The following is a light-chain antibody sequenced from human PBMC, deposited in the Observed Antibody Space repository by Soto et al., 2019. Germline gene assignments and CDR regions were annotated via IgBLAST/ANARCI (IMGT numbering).Light chain of an antibody. V-gene: IGKV3-15*01. Sequence: EIVMTQSPATLSVSPGERATLSCRASQSVSSNLAWYQQKPGQPPRLLIYDASYRATGIPARFSGSGSGTDFTLTISSLQSEDFEVYYCQQYNNWPLTFGGGTNVEIK. CDR1: QSVSSN. J-gene: IGKJ4*01. CDR3: QQYNNWPLT. CDR2: DAS.